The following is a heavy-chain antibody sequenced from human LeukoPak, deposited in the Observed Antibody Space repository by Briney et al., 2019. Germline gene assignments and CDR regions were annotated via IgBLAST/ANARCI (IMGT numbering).Heavy chain of an antibody. J-gene: IGHJ5*02. V-gene: IGHV4-39*01. CDR1: GGSISSSSYY. D-gene: IGHD2-2*01. CDR3: ATHQLLWSWFDP. CDR2: IYYSGST. Sequence: PSETLSLTCTVSGGSISSSSYYWCWIRQPPGKGLEWIGSIYYSGSTYYNPSLKSRVTISVVTSKNQFSLKLSSVTAADTAVYYCATHQLLWSWFDPWGQGTLVTVSS.